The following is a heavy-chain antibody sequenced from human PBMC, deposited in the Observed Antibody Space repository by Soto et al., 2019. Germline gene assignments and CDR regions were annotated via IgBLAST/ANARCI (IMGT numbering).Heavy chain of an antibody. V-gene: IGHV1-18*01. Sequence: ASVKVSCKASGYTFTSYGISWVRQAPGQGLEWMGWISAYNGNTNYAQKLQGRVTMTTDTSTSTAYMELRSLRSDDTAVYYCAKGFNYYDSSGYDAFDIWGQGTMVTVSS. D-gene: IGHD3-22*01. CDR1: GYTFTSYG. CDR3: AKGFNYYDSSGYDAFDI. J-gene: IGHJ3*02. CDR2: ISAYNGNT.